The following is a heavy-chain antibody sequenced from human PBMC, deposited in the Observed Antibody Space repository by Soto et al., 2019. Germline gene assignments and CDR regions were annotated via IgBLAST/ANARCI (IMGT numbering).Heavy chain of an antibody. D-gene: IGHD2-21*01. CDR2: IYHSGST. CDR1: GYSISSGYY. Sequence: SETLSLTCAVSGYSISSGYYWGWIRQPPGKGLEWIGSIYHSGSTYYNPSLKSRVTISVDTSKNQFSLKLSSVTAADTAVYYCARGRLPFDYWGRGTLVTVSS. CDR3: ARGRLPFDY. V-gene: IGHV4-38-2*01. J-gene: IGHJ4*02.